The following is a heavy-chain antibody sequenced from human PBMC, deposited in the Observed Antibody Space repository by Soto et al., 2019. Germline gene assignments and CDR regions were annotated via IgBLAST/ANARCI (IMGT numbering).Heavy chain of an antibody. CDR3: AKDRIHFWSGPYDAFHI. CDR1: GFTFSSYA. D-gene: IGHD3-3*02. CDR2: ISGSGGST. V-gene: IGHV3-23*01. Sequence: GGSLRLSCAASGFTFSSYAMSWVRQAPGKGLEWVSAISGSGGSTYYADSVKGRFTISRDNSKNTLYLQMNSLRAEDTAVYYCAKDRIHFWSGPYDAFHIWGPGTMVTVS. J-gene: IGHJ3*02.